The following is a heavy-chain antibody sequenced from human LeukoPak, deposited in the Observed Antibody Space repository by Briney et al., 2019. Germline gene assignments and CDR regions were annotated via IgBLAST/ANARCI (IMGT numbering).Heavy chain of an antibody. CDR2: INWNGGST. D-gene: IGHD1-26*01. CDR3: ARDSGVGGTFDY. CDR1: GFTFDDYG. Sequence: GGSLRLSCAASGFTFDDYGMSWVRQAPGKGLEWVSGINWNGGSTGYADSVKGRFTISRDNAKNSLFLQMTSLRVEDTAVYYCARDSGVGGTFDYWGQGSLLTVSS. J-gene: IGHJ4*02. V-gene: IGHV3-20*04.